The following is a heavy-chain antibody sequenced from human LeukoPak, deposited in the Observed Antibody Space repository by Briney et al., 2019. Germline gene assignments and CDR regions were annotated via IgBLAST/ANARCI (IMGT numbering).Heavy chain of an antibody. CDR1: GYIFTSYY. Sequence: ASVKVSCKASGYIFTSYYIHWVRQAPGQGLEWMGIINPSGGDTTYAQKFQGRVTMTRDTSTTTVYMELSSLRSEDTAVYYCARDPLGYCSSTSCSTGGDYWGQGTLVTVSS. D-gene: IGHD2-2*01. J-gene: IGHJ4*02. V-gene: IGHV1-46*01. CDR2: INPSGGDT. CDR3: ARDPLGYCSSTSCSTGGDY.